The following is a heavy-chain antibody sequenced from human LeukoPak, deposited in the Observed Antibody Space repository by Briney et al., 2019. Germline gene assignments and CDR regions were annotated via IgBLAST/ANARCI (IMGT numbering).Heavy chain of an antibody. CDR1: GGSISSYY. Sequence: SETLSLTCTVSGGSISSYYWSWIRQPAGKGLEWVGHIYTSGSTNYNPSLKSPVTMSVDTSKNQFSLKLNSVTPADTAVYYCARSAHGGNAGVFDYWGQGTLVTVSS. V-gene: IGHV4-4*07. D-gene: IGHD4-23*01. CDR3: ARSAHGGNAGVFDY. CDR2: IYTSGST. J-gene: IGHJ4*02.